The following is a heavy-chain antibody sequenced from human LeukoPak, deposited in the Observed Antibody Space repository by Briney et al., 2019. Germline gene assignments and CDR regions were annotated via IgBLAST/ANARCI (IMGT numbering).Heavy chain of an antibody. J-gene: IGHJ4*02. Sequence: PGGSLRLSCAASGATLQRFAMSWVRQAPGKGLEWLAVTSGTEDSTHYADSVRGRFITSTDSSKKSLYLQMNSLRAEDTAVYYCTKDLMTGFSSGWYFGYWGLGTLVTVSS. CDR2: TSGTEDST. V-gene: IGHV3-23*01. D-gene: IGHD6-19*01. CDR3: TKDLMTGFSSGWYFGY. CDR1: GATLQRFA.